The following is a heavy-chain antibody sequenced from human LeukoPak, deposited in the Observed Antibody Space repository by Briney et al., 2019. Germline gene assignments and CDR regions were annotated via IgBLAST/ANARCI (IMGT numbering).Heavy chain of an antibody. V-gene: IGHV4-59*08. CDR3: ASRGYSYGQVGEIDY. D-gene: IGHD5-18*01. CDR2: IYYSGST. Sequence: PSETLSLTCTVSGGSIGSYYWSWIRQPPGKGLEWIGYIYYSGSTNYNPSLKSRVTISVDTSKNQFSLKLSSVTAADTAVYYCASRGYSYGQVGEIDYWGQGTLVTVSS. CDR1: GGSIGSYY. J-gene: IGHJ4*02.